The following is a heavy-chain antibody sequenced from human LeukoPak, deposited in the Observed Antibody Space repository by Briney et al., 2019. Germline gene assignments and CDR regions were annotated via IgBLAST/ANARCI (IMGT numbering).Heavy chain of an antibody. D-gene: IGHD6-19*01. CDR3: AKGVSVAGMMDYFAY. Sequence: GGSLRLSCAASGFTFSSYAMSWVRQAPGKGLEWVSAISGSGGSTYYADSVKGRFTISRDNSKNTLYLQMNSLRAEDTAVYYCAKGVSVAGMMDYFAYWGQGTLVTVSS. CDR1: GFTFSSYA. V-gene: IGHV3-23*01. CDR2: ISGSGGST. J-gene: IGHJ4*02.